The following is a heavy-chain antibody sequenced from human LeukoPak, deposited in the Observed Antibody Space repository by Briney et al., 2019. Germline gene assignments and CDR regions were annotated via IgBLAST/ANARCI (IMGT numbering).Heavy chain of an antibody. CDR1: GFTFSSYA. Sequence: GGSLRLSCAASGFTFSSYAMSWVRQAPGKGLEWVSGISGSGDARYYADSVKGRFTISRDNSKNTLYLQVNSLRAEDTAMYYCAKHGITMIRGVPDYWGQGTLVTVSS. J-gene: IGHJ4*02. CDR3: AKHGITMIRGVPDY. D-gene: IGHD3-10*01. V-gene: IGHV3-23*01. CDR2: ISGSGDAR.